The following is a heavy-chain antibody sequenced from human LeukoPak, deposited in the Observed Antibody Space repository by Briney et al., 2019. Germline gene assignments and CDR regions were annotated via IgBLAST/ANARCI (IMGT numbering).Heavy chain of an antibody. J-gene: IGHJ3*02. CDR3: ARQRINAVHT. D-gene: IGHD2-8*01. Sequence: PGGSLRLSCVASGFTFSSYWMSWVRQAPGRGLEWVANIKQDGGEEYYVDSVKGRFTISRDNAKNSLDLQMNSLRAEDTAVYYCARQRINAVHTWFQVTMITVSS. V-gene: IGHV3-7*01. CDR1: GFTFSSYW. CDR2: IKQDGGEE.